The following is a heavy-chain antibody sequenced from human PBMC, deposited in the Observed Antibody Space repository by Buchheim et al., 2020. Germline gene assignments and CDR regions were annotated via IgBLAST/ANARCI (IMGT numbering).Heavy chain of an antibody. V-gene: IGHV3-48*03. D-gene: IGHD1-26*01. Sequence: EVQLVDSGGGLVQPGGSLRLSCAASGFTLSSYEMNWVRQAPGKGLEWVSYISSSGNTIYYAYSVKGRFTISRDNAKNSLYLQMNSLRAEDTAVYYCARVSSLVGFFDFWGQGTL. J-gene: IGHJ4*02. CDR2: ISSSGNTI. CDR1: GFTLSSYE. CDR3: ARVSSLVGFFDF.